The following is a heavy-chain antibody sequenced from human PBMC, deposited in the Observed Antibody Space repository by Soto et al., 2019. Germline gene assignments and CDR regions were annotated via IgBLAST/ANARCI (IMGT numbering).Heavy chain of an antibody. CDR2: IYYSGST. V-gene: IGHV4-59*08. CDR3: ARHSLDTYYDYIWGSYRYWYFDY. J-gene: IGHJ4*02. Sequence: SETLSLTCTVSGGSISSYYWSWIRQPPGKGLEWIGYIYYSGSTNYNPSLKSRVTISVDTSKNQFSLKLSSVTAADTAVYYCARHSLDTYYDYIWGSYRYWYFDYWGQGTLVTVSS. D-gene: IGHD3-16*02. CDR1: GGSISSYY.